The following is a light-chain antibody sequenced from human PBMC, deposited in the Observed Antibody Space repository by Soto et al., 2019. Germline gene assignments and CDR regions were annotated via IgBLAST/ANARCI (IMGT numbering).Light chain of an antibody. CDR1: SSDVGGYNY. CDR2: EVS. J-gene: IGLJ1*01. V-gene: IGLV2-8*01. CDR3: SPYASSYNPSV. Sequence: QSVLTQPPSASGSPGQSVTISCTGTSSDVGGYNYVSWYQQHPGKAPKLMIYEVSKRPSGVPDRFSGSKSGNTASLTVSGLQAEVEADYYCSPYASSYNPSVCGPAPKVTVL.